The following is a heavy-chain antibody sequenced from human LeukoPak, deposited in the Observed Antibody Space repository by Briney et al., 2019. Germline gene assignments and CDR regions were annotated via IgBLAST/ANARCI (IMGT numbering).Heavy chain of an antibody. J-gene: IGHJ4*02. CDR2: IYYSGST. Sequence: SETLSLTCTVSGGSISSYYWSWIRQPPGKGLEWIGYIYYSGSTNYSPSLKSRVTISVDTSKNQFSLKLSSVTAADTAVYYCARLTTYGFDYWGQGTLVTVSS. D-gene: IGHD4-17*01. V-gene: IGHV4-59*01. CDR3: ARLTTYGFDY. CDR1: GGSISSYY.